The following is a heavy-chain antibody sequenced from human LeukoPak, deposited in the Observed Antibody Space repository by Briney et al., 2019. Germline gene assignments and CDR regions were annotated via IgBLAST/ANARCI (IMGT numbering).Heavy chain of an antibody. CDR3: AKDVRVGGGGMDV. CDR1: GFTFSTYA. Sequence: GGSLRLSCAASGFTFSTYAMNWVRQAPGKGLEWVSLISNSGDKTYYADSVKGRFTISRDNSKNTLSLHMNSLRAEDTAVYYCAKDVRVGGGGMDVWGQGTPVTVSS. D-gene: IGHD1-26*01. V-gene: IGHV3-23*01. J-gene: IGHJ6*02. CDR2: ISNSGDKT.